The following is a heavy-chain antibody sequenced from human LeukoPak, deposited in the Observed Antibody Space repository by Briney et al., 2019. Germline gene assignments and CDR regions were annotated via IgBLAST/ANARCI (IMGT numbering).Heavy chain of an antibody. V-gene: IGHV4-34*01. Sequence: SETLSLTCAVYGGSFSGYYWSWIRQPPGKGLEWIGEINHSGSTNYNPSLKSRVTISVDTSKNQFSLKLSSVTAADTAVYYCARRLGYCSSTSCSSAVYFDYWGQGTLVTVSS. CDR2: INHSGST. CDR1: GGSFSGYY. CDR3: ARRLGYCSSTSCSSAVYFDY. D-gene: IGHD2-2*01. J-gene: IGHJ4*02.